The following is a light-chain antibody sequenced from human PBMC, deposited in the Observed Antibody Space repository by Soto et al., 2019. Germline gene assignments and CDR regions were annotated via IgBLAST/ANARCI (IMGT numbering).Light chain of an antibody. CDR2: GVT. V-gene: IGLV2-14*03. Sequence: QSVLTQPTSVSGSPGQSITISCTGNHNDIGTYDYVSWYQQHPGRAPRLLIYGVTTRPSGISDRFSASKTGLTASLTISGLQPEDEADYYCSSFTSDSIYVFGPGTKLTVL. CDR3: SSFTSDSIYV. J-gene: IGLJ1*01. CDR1: HNDIGTYDY.